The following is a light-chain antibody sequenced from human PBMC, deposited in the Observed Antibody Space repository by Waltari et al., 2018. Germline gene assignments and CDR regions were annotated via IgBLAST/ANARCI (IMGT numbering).Light chain of an antibody. V-gene: IGKV4-1*01. Sequence: DIVMTQSPDSLAVSLGERATINCKSSQRVLYSSNNKNYLAWYQQKPGQPPKLIVYCEATRESGVPDRFSGSGSGTDFTLTISSLQAEDVAVYYCQQYYSTPPTFGQGTKVEIK. CDR2: CEA. J-gene: IGKJ1*01. CDR3: QQYYSTPPT. CDR1: QRVLYSSNNKNY.